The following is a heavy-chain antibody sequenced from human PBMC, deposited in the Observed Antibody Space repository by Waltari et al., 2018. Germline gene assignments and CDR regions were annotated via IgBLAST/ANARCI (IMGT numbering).Heavy chain of an antibody. CDR3: SVSLNS. CDR2: IKEDGRER. J-gene: IGHJ4*02. CDR1: GFTFSNFW. V-gene: IGHV3-7*01. Sequence: EVQLVESGGGLVQPGGSLRLSCAASGFTFSNFWMDWVRQAPGKGREWVANIKEDGRERHYIDSVKGRFTISRDNAKNLLYLEMNSLRAGDTAVYYCSVSLNSWGQGTLVTVSS.